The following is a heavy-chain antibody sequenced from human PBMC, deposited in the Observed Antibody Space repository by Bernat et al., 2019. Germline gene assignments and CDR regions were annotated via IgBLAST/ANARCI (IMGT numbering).Heavy chain of an antibody. CDR2: IGTAGDT. Sequence: EVQLVESGGGLVQPGGSLRLSCAASGFTFSSYDMHWVRQATGKGLEWVSAIGTAGDTYYPGSVKGRFTISRENAKNSLYLQMNSLRAGDTAVYYCARGYYYSRRLYYFDYWGQGTLVTVSS. D-gene: IGHD3-10*01. CDR1: GFTFSSYD. CDR3: ARGYYYSRRLYYFDY. V-gene: IGHV3-13*04. J-gene: IGHJ4*02.